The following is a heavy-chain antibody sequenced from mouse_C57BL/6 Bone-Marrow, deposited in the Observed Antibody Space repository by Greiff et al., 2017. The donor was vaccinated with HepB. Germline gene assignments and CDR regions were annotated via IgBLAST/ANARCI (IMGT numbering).Heavy chain of an antibody. J-gene: IGHJ3*01. D-gene: IGHD2-4*01. CDR2: IHPNSGST. Sequence: QVQLQQPGAELVKPGASVKLSCKASGYTFTSYWMRWVKQRTGQGLEWIGMIHPNSGSTYYNEKFKSKATLTVDKSSSTANMQLSSLTSEDSAVYYCSRIYYDYDGFAYWGQGTLVTVSA. CDR3: SRIYYDYDGFAY. V-gene: IGHV1-64*01. CDR1: GYTFTSYW.